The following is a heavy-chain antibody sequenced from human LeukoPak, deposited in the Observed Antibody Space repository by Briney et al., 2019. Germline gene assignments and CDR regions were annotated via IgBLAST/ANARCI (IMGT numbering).Heavy chain of an antibody. CDR1: GYTFTSYG. Sequence: ASVKVSCKASGYTFTSYGISWVRQAPGQGLEWMGWISAYNGNTNYAQKFQGRVTITADESTSTAYMELSSLRSEDTAVYYCARANWDGSDYYGMDVWGQGTTVTVSS. CDR3: ARANWDGSDYYGMDV. CDR2: ISAYNGNT. D-gene: IGHD3-10*01. V-gene: IGHV1-18*01. J-gene: IGHJ6*02.